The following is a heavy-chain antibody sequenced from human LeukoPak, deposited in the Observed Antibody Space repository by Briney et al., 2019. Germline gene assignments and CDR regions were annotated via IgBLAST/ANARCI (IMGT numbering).Heavy chain of an antibody. CDR1: GFTFSSCG. CDR3: ARALVVPAADMGRYYYYGMDV. J-gene: IGHJ6*04. V-gene: IGHV3-33*01. Sequence: GRSLRLSCAASGFTFSSCGMHWVRQAPGKGLEWVAVIWYDGSNKYYADSVKGRFTISRDNSKNTLYLQMNSLRAEDTAVYYCARALVVPAADMGRYYYYGMDVWGKGTTVTVSS. CDR2: IWYDGSNK. D-gene: IGHD2-2*01.